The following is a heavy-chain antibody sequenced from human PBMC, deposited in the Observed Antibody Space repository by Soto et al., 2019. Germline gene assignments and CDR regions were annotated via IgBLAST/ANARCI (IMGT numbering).Heavy chain of an antibody. Sequence: ASVKVSCKASGGTFSSYAISWVRQAPGQGLEWMGGIIPIFGTANYAQKFQGRVTITADESTSTAYMELSSLRSEDTAVYYCASEVGIVARYYYVMDVWGQGTTVTVSS. J-gene: IGHJ6*02. CDR3: ASEVGIVARYYYVMDV. V-gene: IGHV1-69*13. CDR1: GGTFSSYA. D-gene: IGHD2-21*01. CDR2: IIPIFGTA.